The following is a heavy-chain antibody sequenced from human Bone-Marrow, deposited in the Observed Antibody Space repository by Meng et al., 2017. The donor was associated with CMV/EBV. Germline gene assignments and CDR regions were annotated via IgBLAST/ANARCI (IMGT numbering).Heavy chain of an antibody. D-gene: IGHD3-16*01. J-gene: IGHJ6*02. CDR2: MNPNSGNT. V-gene: IGHV1-8*02. Sequence: ASVKVSCKASGYTFTTYDINWVRQATGQGLEWMGWMNPNSGNTSYAQKFQGRVTMTRDTSTSTVYMELSSLRSEDTAVYYCASNVLGSYGMDVWGQGTTVTVSS. CDR3: ASNVLGSYGMDV. CDR1: GYTFTTYD.